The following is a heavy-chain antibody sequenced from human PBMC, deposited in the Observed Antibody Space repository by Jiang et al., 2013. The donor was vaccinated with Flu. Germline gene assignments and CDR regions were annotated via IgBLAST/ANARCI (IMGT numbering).Heavy chain of an antibody. D-gene: IGHD3-22*01. CDR3: ADSSRAFDI. Sequence: KFQGRVTITADESTSTAYMELSSLRSEDTAVYYCADSSRAFDIWGQGTMVTVSS. J-gene: IGHJ3*02. V-gene: IGHV1-69*01.